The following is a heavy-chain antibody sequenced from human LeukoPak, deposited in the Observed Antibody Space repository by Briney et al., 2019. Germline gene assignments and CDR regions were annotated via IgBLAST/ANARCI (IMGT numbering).Heavy chain of an antibody. V-gene: IGHV4-39*01. CDR1: GDSIKSDSYY. D-gene: IGHD3-22*01. Sequence: AETLSLNCTVSGDSIKSDSYYWGWIRQPPGKGLEWIGTIYYSGSTYYNPSLKSRVTISVDTSKNQFSVKLSSVTAADTALYYCARHKEDFHDSSGPNFWYFDLWGRGTLVTVSS. CDR3: ARHKEDFHDSSGPNFWYFDL. CDR2: IYYSGST. J-gene: IGHJ2*01.